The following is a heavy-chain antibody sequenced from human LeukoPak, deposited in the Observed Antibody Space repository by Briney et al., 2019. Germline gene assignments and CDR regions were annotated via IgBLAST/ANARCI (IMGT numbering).Heavy chain of an antibody. Sequence: GSLRLSCAACGFAFSTYTMNWARQAPGKGLEWVASINSGGTTTHYAFSVKGRFTISRDNAQNVLYLQINGLRGDDAAVYYCLRGDSRDFWGQGTLVTVSS. CDR2: INSGGTTT. J-gene: IGHJ4*02. V-gene: IGHV3-21*06. D-gene: IGHD3-22*01. CDR1: GFAFSTYT. CDR3: LRGDSRDF.